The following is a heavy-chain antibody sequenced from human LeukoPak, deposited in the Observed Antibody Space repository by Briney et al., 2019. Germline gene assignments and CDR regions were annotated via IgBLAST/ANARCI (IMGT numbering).Heavy chain of an antibody. CDR3: ARLQLRYWYFDL. D-gene: IGHD1-7*01. V-gene: IGHV4-30-4*08. J-gene: IGHJ2*01. CDR2: IYYRGST. Sequence: SETLSLTCTVSGGSISSGDYYWSWLRQPPGKGLEWIGYIYYRGSTYYNPSLKSRVTISIDTSKNQFSLKLNSVTAADMAVYSCARLQLRYWYFDLWGRGTLVTVSS. CDR1: GGSISSGDYY.